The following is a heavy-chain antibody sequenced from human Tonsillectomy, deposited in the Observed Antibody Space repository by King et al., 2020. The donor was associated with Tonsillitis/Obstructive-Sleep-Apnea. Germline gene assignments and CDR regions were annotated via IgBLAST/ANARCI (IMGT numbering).Heavy chain of an antibody. CDR2: INPNSGGT. J-gene: IGHJ5*02. CDR3: AREKGVVVATNYWFDP. Sequence: VQLVQSGAEVKKSGASVKVSCKASGYTFIGYYIHWVRQAPGQGLEWMGRINPNSGGTNYAQMFQGRVTMTRDTSISTVYMELSRLRFDDTAVYYCAREKGVVVATNYWFDPWGQGTLVTVSS. CDR1: GYTFIGYY. V-gene: IGHV1-2*02. D-gene: IGHD2-15*01.